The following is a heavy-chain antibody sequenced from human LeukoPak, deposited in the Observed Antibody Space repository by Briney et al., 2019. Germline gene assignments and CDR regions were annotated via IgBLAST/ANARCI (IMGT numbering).Heavy chain of an antibody. D-gene: IGHD3-9*01. CDR2: INPTAGNT. Sequence: ASVKVSCKASGYTFSNYYLHWVRQAPGQGLEWMGLINPTAGNTYYAQRFQGRVTMTRNTSTSTVYMELSSLRAEDTAVYYCATPLTGGTSRKDYWGQGTLVTVSS. CDR1: GYTFSNYY. V-gene: IGHV1-46*01. CDR3: ATPLTGGTSRKDY. J-gene: IGHJ4*02.